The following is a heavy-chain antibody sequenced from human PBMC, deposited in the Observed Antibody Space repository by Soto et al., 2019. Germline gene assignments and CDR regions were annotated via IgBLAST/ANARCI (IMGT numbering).Heavy chain of an antibody. J-gene: IGHJ6*02. V-gene: IGHV1-3*01. CDR2: INGGNGNT. Sequence: QVQVVQSGAEVKKPGASVKLSCKASGYTFTSYTMHWVRQAPGQRLEWMGWINGGNGNTKYSQKFQGRVTIARDTSANTAYMELSSLRSEDTAVYYCARVYGDYYGMDAWGQGTTVTVSS. CDR1: GYTFTSYT. CDR3: ARVYGDYYGMDA. D-gene: IGHD2-8*01.